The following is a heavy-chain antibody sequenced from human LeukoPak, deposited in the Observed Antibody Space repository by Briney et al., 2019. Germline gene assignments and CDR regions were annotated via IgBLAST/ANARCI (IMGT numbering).Heavy chain of an antibody. CDR2: INPNIGTT. V-gene: IGHV1-2*02. Sequence: ASVKVSCEASRYTFTDHTIHWVRQAPGQGLEWMGWINPNIGTTNYAKRFQGRLTVTRDTSINTAILELSSLNPDDTAVFYCARRYDSRGPVTFDFWGQGTLVTVSS. CDR1: RYTFTDHT. CDR3: ARRYDSRGPVTFDF. J-gene: IGHJ3*01. D-gene: IGHD3-22*01.